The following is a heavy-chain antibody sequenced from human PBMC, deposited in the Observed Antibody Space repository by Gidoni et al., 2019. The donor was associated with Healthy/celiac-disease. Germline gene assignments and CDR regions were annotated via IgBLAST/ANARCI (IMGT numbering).Heavy chain of an antibody. V-gene: IGHV3-66*01. Sequence: EVQLVESGGGLVQPGGSLRLSCAASGFTVSSNYMSWVRQAPGKGLEWVSVIYSGGSTYYADSVKGRFTISRDNSKNTLYLQMNSLRAEDTAVYYCVARPTVVTPGYWGQGTLVTVSS. CDR2: IYSGGST. CDR1: GFTVSSNY. CDR3: VARPTVVTPGY. J-gene: IGHJ4*02. D-gene: IGHD4-17*01.